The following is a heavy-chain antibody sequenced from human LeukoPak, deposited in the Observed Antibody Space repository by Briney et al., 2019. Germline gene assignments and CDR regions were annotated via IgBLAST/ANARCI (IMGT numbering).Heavy chain of an antibody. Sequence: GGSLRLSCAASGFTFSSYGMHWVRQAPGKGLEWVAVIWYDGSNKYYADSVKGRFTISRDNSKNTLYLQMNSLRAEDMAVYYCARDPYSYGYFDYWGQGTLVTVSS. CDR2: IWYDGSNK. CDR1: GFTFSSYG. J-gene: IGHJ4*02. D-gene: IGHD5-18*01. V-gene: IGHV3-33*01. CDR3: ARDPYSYGYFDY.